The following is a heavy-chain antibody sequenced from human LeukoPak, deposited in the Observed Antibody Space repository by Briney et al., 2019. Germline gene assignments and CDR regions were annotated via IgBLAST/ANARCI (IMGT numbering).Heavy chain of an antibody. Sequence: PGGSLRLSCGASGFTLSDSYMSWIRQAPGKGLEWVSYILMSTNYTSYAASVKGRFTISRDNAKNSLYLQMNSLRADDTALYYCAKEGGTRGTFDVWGQGTMVTVSS. D-gene: IGHD3/OR15-3a*01. V-gene: IGHV3-11*05. J-gene: IGHJ3*01. CDR1: GFTLSDSY. CDR3: AKEGGTRGTFDV. CDR2: ILMSTNYT.